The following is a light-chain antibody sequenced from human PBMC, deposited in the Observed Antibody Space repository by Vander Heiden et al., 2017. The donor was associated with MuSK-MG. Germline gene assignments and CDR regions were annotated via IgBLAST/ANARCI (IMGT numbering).Light chain of an antibody. V-gene: IGLV3-1*01. J-gene: IGLJ2*01. CDR1: KLGDKY. CDR3: KAWDRSTGV. CDR2: QDK. Sequence: SYELTQPPSVSVSPGQTASITCSGDKLGDKYACWYQQRPGQSPVLVIYQDKKRPSGIPERFSGSNSGNTATLTISGTQAMDEADYYCKAWDRSTGVFGGGTKLTVL.